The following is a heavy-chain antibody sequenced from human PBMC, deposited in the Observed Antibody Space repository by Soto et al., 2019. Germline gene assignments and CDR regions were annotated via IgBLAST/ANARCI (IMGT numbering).Heavy chain of an antibody. CDR2: INPYNDNT. J-gene: IGHJ6*02. V-gene: IGHV1-18*04. Sequence: QVQLVQSGAEVKKPGASVKVACKASRYTFISYYISWVRQAPGQGLEWMGWINPYNDNTNYTQKFQGRFTMTTDTSTSTAYMELRSLRSDDTAVYYCARDLASRGLDVWGQGTSVTVSS. CDR3: ARDLASRGLDV. CDR1: RYTFISYY.